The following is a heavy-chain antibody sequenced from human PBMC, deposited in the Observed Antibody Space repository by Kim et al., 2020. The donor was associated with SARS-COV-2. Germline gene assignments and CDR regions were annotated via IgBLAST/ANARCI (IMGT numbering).Heavy chain of an antibody. V-gene: IGHV4-59*13. J-gene: IGHJ6*02. Sequence: SETLSLTCTVSGGSISSYYWSWIRQPPGKGLEWIGYIYYSGSTNYNPSLKSRVTISVDTSKNQFSLKLSSVTAADTAVYYCARFAMTRWGVDIYYYYGMDVWGQGTTVTVSS. D-gene: IGHD2-2*01. CDR3: ARFAMTRWGVDIYYYYGMDV. CDR1: GGSISSYY. CDR2: IYYSGST.